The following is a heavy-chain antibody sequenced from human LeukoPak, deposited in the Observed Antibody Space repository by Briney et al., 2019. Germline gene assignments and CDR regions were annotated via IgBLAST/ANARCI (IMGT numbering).Heavy chain of an antibody. J-gene: IGHJ4*02. D-gene: IGHD3-10*01. CDR2: IIAYNGNT. V-gene: IGHV1-18*01. Sequence: ASVKVSCKASGYTFTSYGISWVRQAPGQGLEWMGWIIAYNGNTNYAQKLQGRVTMTTDTSTSTAYMELRSLRSDDTAVYYCARGSRLLWFGEYLFDYWGQGTLVTVSS. CDR1: GYTFTSYG. CDR3: ARGSRLLWFGEYLFDY.